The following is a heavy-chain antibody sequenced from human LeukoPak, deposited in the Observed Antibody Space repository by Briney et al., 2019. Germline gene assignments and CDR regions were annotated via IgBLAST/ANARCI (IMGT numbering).Heavy chain of an antibody. CDR2: IIPIFGTA. V-gene: IGHV1-69*01. Sequence: GASVKVSCTASGGTFSSYAISWVRQAPGQGLEWMGGIIPIFGTANYAQKFQGRVTITADESTSTAYMELSSLRSEDTAVYYCARVRNPRTRSYYYMDVWGKGTTVTVSS. CDR3: ARVRNPRTRSYYYMDV. CDR1: GGTFSSYA. D-gene: IGHD1-14*01. J-gene: IGHJ6*03.